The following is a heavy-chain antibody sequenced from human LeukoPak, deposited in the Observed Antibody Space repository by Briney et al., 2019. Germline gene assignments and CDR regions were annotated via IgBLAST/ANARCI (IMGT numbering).Heavy chain of an antibody. V-gene: IGHV3-23*01. Sequence: PGGSLRLSCAASGFTFSSYAMSWVRQAPGKGLEWVSVVSGSGSSTYYADSVKGRFTISRDNSKNTLYLQMNSLRAEDTAVYFCAKAQRTIRQYFYGGMDVWGQGATVTVSS. CDR2: VSGSGSST. CDR3: AKAQRTIRQYFYGGMDV. D-gene: IGHD3-10*01. CDR1: GFTFSSYA. J-gene: IGHJ6*02.